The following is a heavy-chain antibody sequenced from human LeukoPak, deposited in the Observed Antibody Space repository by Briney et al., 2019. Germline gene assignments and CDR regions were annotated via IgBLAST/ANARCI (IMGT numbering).Heavy chain of an antibody. CDR1: GFTFSSYS. Sequence: GGSLRLSCAASGFTFSSYSMNWVRQAPGKGLEWVSSISSSSSYIYYADSVKGRFTISRDNSKNTVYLQMNSLRAEDTAVYYCAKVSPTGRAFDCRGQGTLVTVSS. V-gene: IGHV3-21*04. CDR3: AKVSPTGRAFDC. CDR2: ISSSSSYI. D-gene: IGHD1-1*01. J-gene: IGHJ4*02.